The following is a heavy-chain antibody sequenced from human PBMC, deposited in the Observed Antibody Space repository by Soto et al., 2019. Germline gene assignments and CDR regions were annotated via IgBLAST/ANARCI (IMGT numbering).Heavy chain of an antibody. V-gene: IGHV1-2*04. CDR3: ARGGVGGAMFDY. CDR2: INPNSGGT. D-gene: IGHD1-26*01. Sequence: QVQLVQSGAEVNKPGASVKVSCKASGYTFTGYYMHWVRQAPGQGLEWMGWINPNSGGTNYAQTFQGWVTMTRDTSIRTAYRELSRLRSDDTAVYYCARGGVGGAMFDYWGQGTLVTVSS. J-gene: IGHJ4*02. CDR1: GYTFTGYY.